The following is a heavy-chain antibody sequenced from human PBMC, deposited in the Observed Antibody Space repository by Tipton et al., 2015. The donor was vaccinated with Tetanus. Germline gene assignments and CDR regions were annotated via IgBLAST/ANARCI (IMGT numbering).Heavy chain of an antibody. CDR2: SWYDGTDK. D-gene: IGHD2-15*01. Sequence: LSLTCAASGFIFSSYGIHWVRQAPGKGLEWVAVSWYDGTDKYYADPVKGRFTISRDNSKNTLYLQMNSLRAEDTAVYYCAREADCSGGSCFSGDFDNWGQGTQVTVSS. CDR3: AREADCSGGSCFSGDFDN. CDR1: GFIFSSYG. V-gene: IGHV3-33*01. J-gene: IGHJ4*02.